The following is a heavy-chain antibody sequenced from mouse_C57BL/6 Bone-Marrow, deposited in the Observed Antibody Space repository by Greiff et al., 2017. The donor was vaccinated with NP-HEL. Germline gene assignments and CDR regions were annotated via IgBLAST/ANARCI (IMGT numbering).Heavy chain of an antibody. CDR2: IDPSDSYT. Sequence: QVQLQQPGAELVMPGASVKLSCKASGYTFTSYWMHWVKQRPGQGLEWIGEIDPSDSYTNYNQKFKGKSTLTVDKSSSTAYMQLSSLTSEDSAVYYCAREGDSLFAYWCRGTLVTVSA. CDR1: GYTFTSYW. CDR3: AREGDSLFAY. D-gene: IGHD3-3*01. V-gene: IGHV1-69*01. J-gene: IGHJ3*01.